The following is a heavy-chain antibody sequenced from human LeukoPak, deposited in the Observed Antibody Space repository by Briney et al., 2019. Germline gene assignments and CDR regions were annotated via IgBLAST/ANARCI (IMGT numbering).Heavy chain of an antibody. Sequence: GGSLRLSCAAPGFTFSSYAMSWVRQAPGKGLEWVSGISGSGGSTNYADSVKGRFTISRDNSKNTLYLQMNSLRAEDTAEYFCAKAMRLTTMTTGDNTDYWGQGTLVTVSS. CDR3: AKAMRLTTMTTGDNTDY. J-gene: IGHJ4*02. D-gene: IGHD4-17*01. CDR1: GFTFSSYA. CDR2: ISGSGGST. V-gene: IGHV3-23*01.